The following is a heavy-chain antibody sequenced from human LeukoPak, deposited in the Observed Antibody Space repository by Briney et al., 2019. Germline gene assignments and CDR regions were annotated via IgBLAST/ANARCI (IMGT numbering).Heavy chain of an antibody. CDR3: ARLPSAVVTERYFDS. J-gene: IGHJ4*02. CDR1: GDTLSSYV. Sequence: SVNVSSTASGDTLSSYVISWVRQAPGHGLEWMGGIIPVIGRPDYAQKFQGRVTMTTDESTSTAYMELSSLRSEDTAVYYCARLPSAVVTERYFDSWGQGTLVTVSS. V-gene: IGHV1-69*05. D-gene: IGHD4-23*01. CDR2: IIPVIGRP.